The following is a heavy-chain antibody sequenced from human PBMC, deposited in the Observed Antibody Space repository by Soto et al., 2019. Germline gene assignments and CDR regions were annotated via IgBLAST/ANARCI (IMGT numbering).Heavy chain of an antibody. Sequence: SETLSLTCTVSGGSISSSSYYWGWIRQPPGKGLEWIGSIYYSGSTYYNPSLKSRVTISVDTSKNQFPRKMSSVTAADTAVYYCARHMTIFGVVIGYFDYWGQGTLVTVSS. D-gene: IGHD3-3*01. CDR2: IYYSGST. CDR3: ARHMTIFGVVIGYFDY. J-gene: IGHJ4*02. V-gene: IGHV4-39*01. CDR1: GGSISSSSYY.